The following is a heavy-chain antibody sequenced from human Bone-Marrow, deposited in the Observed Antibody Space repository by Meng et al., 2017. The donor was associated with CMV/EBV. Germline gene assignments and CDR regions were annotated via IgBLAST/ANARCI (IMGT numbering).Heavy chain of an antibody. V-gene: IGHV1-18*01. Sequence: ASVKVSCKASGYTFTSYGISWVRQAPGQGLEWMGWISAYNGNTNYAQKLQGRVTMTTDTTTSTAYMELRSLRSDDTAVYYCAYTPSSSSVDDAFDIWGEGTIVTVS. CDR2: ISAYNGNT. CDR1: GYTFTSYG. CDR3: AYTPSSSSVDDAFDI. D-gene: IGHD6-6*01. J-gene: IGHJ3*02.